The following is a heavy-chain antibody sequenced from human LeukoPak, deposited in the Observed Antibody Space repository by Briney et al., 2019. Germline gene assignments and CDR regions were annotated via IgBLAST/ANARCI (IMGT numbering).Heavy chain of an antibody. Sequence: WASVKVSCKASGYTFTSYALHWVRQAPGQRLEWMGWINAGNGDTKYSQKFQGRVTITRDTSASTAYMDLSSLRSEDTAVYYCASIAVAGGPDYWGQGTLVTVSS. J-gene: IGHJ4*02. CDR1: GYTFTSYA. D-gene: IGHD6-19*01. CDR3: ASIAVAGGPDY. V-gene: IGHV1-3*01. CDR2: INAGNGDT.